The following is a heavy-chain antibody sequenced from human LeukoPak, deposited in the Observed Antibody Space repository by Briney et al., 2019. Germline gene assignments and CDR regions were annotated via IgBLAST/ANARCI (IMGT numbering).Heavy chain of an antibody. D-gene: IGHD6-13*01. J-gene: IGHJ4*02. CDR3: ARHRQLVRALFDY. Sequence: SETLSLTCTVSGGSISSYYWSWIRQPPGKGLEWLGYIYCSGSTNYNPSLKSRVTISVDTSKNQFSLKLSSVTAADTAVYYCARHRQLVRALFDYWGQGTLVTVSS. V-gene: IGHV4-59*08. CDR2: IYCSGST. CDR1: GGSISSYY.